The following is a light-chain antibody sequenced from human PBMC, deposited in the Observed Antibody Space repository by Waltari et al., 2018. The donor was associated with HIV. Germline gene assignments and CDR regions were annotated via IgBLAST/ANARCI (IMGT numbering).Light chain of an antibody. CDR2: DVS. CDR1: SSDVGDYNY. CDR3: SSYTSSSTRV. V-gene: IGLV2-14*01. J-gene: IGLJ1*01. Sequence: QSALTQPASVSGYPGQSITISCTGTSSDVGDYNYVPWYQQHPGKAPKLIIYDVSNRPSGVSNRFSGSKSGNTASLTISGLQTEDEADYYCSSYTSSSTRVFGTGTKVTVL.